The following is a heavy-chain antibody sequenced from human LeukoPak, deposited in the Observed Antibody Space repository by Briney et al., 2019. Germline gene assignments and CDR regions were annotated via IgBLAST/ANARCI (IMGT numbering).Heavy chain of an antibody. J-gene: IGHJ6*02. Sequence: GGSLRLSCAASGFSFSTYGMHWVRQAPGKGLESVAVIWSDGSKKYYVDSVKGRFTVSRDNSMDTLYLQMNSLRAEDTAVYYCARDGLGFWYAMDVWGQGTTVTVSS. CDR2: IWSDGSKK. CDR3: ARDGLGFWYAMDV. CDR1: GFSFSTYG. D-gene: IGHD3-3*01. V-gene: IGHV3-33*01.